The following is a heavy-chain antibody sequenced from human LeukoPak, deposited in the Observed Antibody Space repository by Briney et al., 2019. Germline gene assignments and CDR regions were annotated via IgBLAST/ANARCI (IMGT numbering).Heavy chain of an antibody. CDR1: GGSISSYY. Sequence: SETLSLTCTVSGGSISSYYWSWIRQPPGKGLEWIGHIYYSGNTNYNPSLKSRVTISVDTSKNQFSLKLSSVTAADTAVYYCTRGLYHGSGNYLIDYWGQGTLVTVSS. J-gene: IGHJ4*02. D-gene: IGHD3-10*01. V-gene: IGHV4-59*01. CDR2: IYYSGNT. CDR3: TRGLYHGSGNYLIDY.